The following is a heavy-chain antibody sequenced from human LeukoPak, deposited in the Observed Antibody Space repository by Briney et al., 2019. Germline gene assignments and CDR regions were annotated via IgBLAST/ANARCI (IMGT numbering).Heavy chain of an antibody. CDR3: TTSYYDSSGFRA. CDR2: IKSKTDGGTI. J-gene: IGHJ4*02. V-gene: IGHV3-15*01. Sequence: GGSLRLSCAASGFSVNNAWMSWVRQAPGKGLEWVGRIKSKTDGGTIDYAAPVKGRSTISRDDSENMVYLLMNSLKTEDTAVYYCTTSYYDSSGFRAWGQGTLVTVSS. CDR1: GFSVNNAW. D-gene: IGHD3-22*01.